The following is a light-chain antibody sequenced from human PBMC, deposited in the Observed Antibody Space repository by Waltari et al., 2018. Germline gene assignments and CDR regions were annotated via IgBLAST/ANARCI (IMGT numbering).Light chain of an antibody. CDR2: EVN. V-gene: IGLV2-8*01. CDR3: ASYAGNNIYV. J-gene: IGLJ1*01. Sequence: QSALTQPPSASGSPGQSVTLPCTGTSSYFGGYKDFSWYQHHPGKAPNLMIYEVNKRPSGVPDRFSGSKSGNTASLTVSGLQAEDEADYYCASYAGNNIYVFGTGTKVTVL. CDR1: SSYFGGYKD.